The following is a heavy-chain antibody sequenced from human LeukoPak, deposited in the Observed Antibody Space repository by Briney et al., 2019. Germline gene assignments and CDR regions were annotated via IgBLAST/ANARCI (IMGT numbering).Heavy chain of an antibody. CDR3: ASGPLKEKFRNDAFDI. CDR1: GGTFSSYA. CDR2: IIPILGIA. D-gene: IGHD2-21*01. V-gene: IGHV1-69*04. J-gene: IGHJ3*02. Sequence: SVKVSFKASGGTFSSYAISWVRQAPGQGLEWMGRIIPILGIANYAQKFQGRVTITADKSTSTAYMELSSLRSEDTAVYYCASGPLKEKFRNDAFDIWGQGTMVTVSS.